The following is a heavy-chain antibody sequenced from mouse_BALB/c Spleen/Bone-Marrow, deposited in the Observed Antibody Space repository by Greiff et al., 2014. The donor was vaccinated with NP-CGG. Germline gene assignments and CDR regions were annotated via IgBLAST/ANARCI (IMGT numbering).Heavy chain of an antibody. CDR2: ISNLAYGI. CDR3: ARDLDGTGVFDY. V-gene: IGHV5-15*02. CDR1: GFTFSDYG. J-gene: IGHJ2*01. D-gene: IGHD4-1*01. Sequence: DVMLVESGGGLVQTGGSRKLSCAASGFTFSDYGMAWVRQAPGKGPGWVAFISNLAYGISYADTVTGRFTISRENVKNTLYLEMSSLRSEDTAMYYCARDLDGTGVFDYWGQGTTLTVSS.